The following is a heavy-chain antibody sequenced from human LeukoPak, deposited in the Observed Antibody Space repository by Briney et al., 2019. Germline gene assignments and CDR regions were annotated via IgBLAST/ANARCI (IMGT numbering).Heavy chain of an antibody. D-gene: IGHD1-14*01. CDR2: ISSSGSTI. V-gene: IGHV3-48*03. CDR3: AREFPSDGRRGYFDY. CDR1: GFTFSSYE. Sequence: GGSLRLSCAASGFTFSSYEMNWVRQAPGKGLEWVSYISSSGSTIYYADSVKGRFTISRDNAKNSLYLQMNSLRAEDTAVYYCAREFPSDGRRGYFDYWGQGTLVNVSS. J-gene: IGHJ4*02.